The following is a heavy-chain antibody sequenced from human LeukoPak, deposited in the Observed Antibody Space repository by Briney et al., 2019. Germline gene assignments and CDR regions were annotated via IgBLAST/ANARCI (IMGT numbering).Heavy chain of an antibody. J-gene: IGHJ6*03. V-gene: IGHV3-23*01. Sequence: GGSLRLSCAASGFTFSSYAMSWVRQAPGKGLEWVSAISGSGGSTYYADSVKGRFTISRDNSKNTLYLQMNSLRAEDTAVYYCAKSPAEGYCSGSSCYSGYYYYMHVWGKGTTVTISS. CDR1: GFTFSSYA. CDR2: ISGSGGST. D-gene: IGHD2-15*01. CDR3: AKSPAEGYCSGSSCYSGYYYYMHV.